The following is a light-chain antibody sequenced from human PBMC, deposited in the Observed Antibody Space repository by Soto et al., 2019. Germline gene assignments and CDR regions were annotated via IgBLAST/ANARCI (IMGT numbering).Light chain of an antibody. CDR1: QSVRSN. CDR3: QQYNNGPPIT. Sequence: DIVITQSPAALSVSPGERVTLPCRASQSVRSNLAWYQQTPGQAPRLLIYGSSTRATGLPARFSGSGSGTDFTLTISSLQSEDFAVYFCQQYNNGPPITFGQGTRLEIK. V-gene: IGKV3-15*01. J-gene: IGKJ5*01. CDR2: GSS.